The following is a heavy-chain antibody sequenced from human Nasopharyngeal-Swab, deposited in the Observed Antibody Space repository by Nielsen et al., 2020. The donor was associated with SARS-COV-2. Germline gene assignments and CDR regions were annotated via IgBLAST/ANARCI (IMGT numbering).Heavy chain of an antibody. J-gene: IGHJ4*02. D-gene: IGHD6-13*01. V-gene: IGHV4-61*02. CDR3: ARGVLAAVPYYFDH. CDR1: GGSISSGSYF. Sequence: SETLSLTCSVSGGSISSGSYFWSWIRQPAGKGLAWIGRIYTSGSAGYNPPLKSRVTISVDTSKNQFSLKLSSVTAADTAVYYCARGVLAAVPYYFDHWGQGTLATVSS. CDR2: IYTSGSA.